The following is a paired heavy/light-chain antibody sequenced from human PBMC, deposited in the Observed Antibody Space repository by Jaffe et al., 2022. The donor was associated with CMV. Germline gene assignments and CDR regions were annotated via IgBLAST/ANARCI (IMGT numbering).Heavy chain of an antibody. D-gene: IGHD3-22*01. CDR1: GFTFSSYA. V-gene: IGHV3-23*04. CDR3: AKDRDTMIVVASGSDY. CDR2: ISGSGGST. Sequence: EVQLVESGGGLVQPGGSLRLSCAASGFTFSSYAMSWVRQAPGKGLEWVSAISGSGGSTYYADSVKGRFTISRDNSKNTLYLQMNSLRAEDTAVYYCAKDRDTMIVVASGSDYWGQGTLVTVSS. J-gene: IGHJ4*02.
Light chain of an antibody. J-gene: IGKJ1*01. Sequence: DIQMTQSPSTLSASVGDRVTITCRASQSISSWLAWYHQRPGKAPKLLIYDASTLESGVPSRFSGSGSGTEFTLTITSLQPDDFGTYYCQQYDTYWTFGPGTKVDIK. CDR1: QSISSW. CDR3: QQYDTYWT. V-gene: IGKV1-5*03. CDR2: DAS.